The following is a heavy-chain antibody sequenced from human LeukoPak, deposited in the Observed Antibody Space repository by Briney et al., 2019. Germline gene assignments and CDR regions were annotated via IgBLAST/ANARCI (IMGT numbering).Heavy chain of an antibody. V-gene: IGHV3-11*06. J-gene: IGHJ4*02. CDR1: CTTFSYYY. CDR3: ARDFGGSTRH. D-gene: IGHD4-23*01. Sequence: PGGSLRLSWAASCTTFSYYYRSLSRQAPGKGLEWVSYISSSSSYTSYADSVKGRFTISRDNAKNSLYLQMNSLRAEDTAVYYCARDFGGSTRHWGQGTLVTVSS. CDR2: ISSSSSYT.